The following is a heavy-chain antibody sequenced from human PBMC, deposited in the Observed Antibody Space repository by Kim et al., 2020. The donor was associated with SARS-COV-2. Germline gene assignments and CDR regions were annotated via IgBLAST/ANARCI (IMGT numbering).Heavy chain of an antibody. Sequence: GGSLRLSCAASGFTFSSYGMHWVRQAPGKGLEWVAVIWYDGSNKYYADSVKGRFTISRDNSKNTLYLQMNSLRAEDTAVYYCARDFRGYCSGGSCPFDYWGQGTLVTVSS. CDR1: GFTFSSYG. J-gene: IGHJ4*02. CDR3: ARDFRGYCSGGSCPFDY. CDR2: IWYDGSNK. D-gene: IGHD2-15*01. V-gene: IGHV3-33*01.